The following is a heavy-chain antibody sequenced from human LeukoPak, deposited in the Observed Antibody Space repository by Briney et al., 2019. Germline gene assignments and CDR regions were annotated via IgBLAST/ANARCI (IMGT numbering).Heavy chain of an antibody. Sequence: PGGSLRLSCAASGFMFADHGMTWVRQVPGKGLEWVSGINWNGGSTGYVDSVKGRFTISRDNAKNSLYLQMNSLRAEDTALYHCARVHGYCSSTSCYNSAFDIWGQGTMVTVSS. V-gene: IGHV3-20*01. J-gene: IGHJ3*02. CDR1: GFMFADHG. CDR3: ARVHGYCSSTSCYNSAFDI. D-gene: IGHD2-2*03. CDR2: INWNGGST.